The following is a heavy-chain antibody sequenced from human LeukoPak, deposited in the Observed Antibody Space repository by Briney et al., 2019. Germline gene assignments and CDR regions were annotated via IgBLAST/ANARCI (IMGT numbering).Heavy chain of an antibody. CDR2: IKSKTDGGTT. J-gene: IGHJ4*02. CDR3: TTDRGIAIRPLFDY. V-gene: IGHV3-15*01. CDR1: GLTFTNAW. Sequence: GGSLRLSCAASGLTFTNAWMGWVRQTPGKGLEWVGRIKSKTDGGTTDYAAPVKGRFTISVDDSKNTLYLQMNSLKTEDTAVYYCTTDRGIAIRPLFDYWGRGTLVTVSS. D-gene: IGHD6-13*01.